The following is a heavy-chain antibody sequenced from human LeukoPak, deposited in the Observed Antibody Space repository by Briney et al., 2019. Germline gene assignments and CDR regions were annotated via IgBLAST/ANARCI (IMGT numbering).Heavy chain of an antibody. D-gene: IGHD2-15*01. Sequence: ASVKVSCKASGYTFSGYGISWVRQAPGQGLEWMGWISAYNGNTDYAQKFQGRVTMTTDTSTSTAYMELRSLRSDDTAVYYCARDCTGGGCYSIYWGQGTLATVSS. V-gene: IGHV1-18*01. CDR3: ARDCTGGGCYSIY. J-gene: IGHJ4*02. CDR1: GYTFSGYG. CDR2: ISAYNGNT.